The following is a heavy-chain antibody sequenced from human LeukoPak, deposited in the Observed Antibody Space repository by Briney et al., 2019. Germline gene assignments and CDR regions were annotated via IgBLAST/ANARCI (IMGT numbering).Heavy chain of an antibody. V-gene: IGHV4-34*01. CDR1: GGSFSGYY. CDR3: ARDGARVYYDILTNYRRGWFDP. J-gene: IGHJ5*02. Sequence: SETLSLTCAVYGGSFSGYYWSWIRQPPGKGLEWSGEINHSGSTNYNPSLKSRVTISVDTSKNQFSLKLSSVTAADTAVYYCARDGARVYYDILTNYRRGWFDPWGQGTLVTVSS. CDR2: INHSGST. D-gene: IGHD3-9*01.